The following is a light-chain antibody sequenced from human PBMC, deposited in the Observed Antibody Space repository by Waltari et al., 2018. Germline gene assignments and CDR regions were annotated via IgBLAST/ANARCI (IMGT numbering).Light chain of an antibody. CDR1: QSVSSRY. J-gene: IGKJ5*01. V-gene: IGKV3-20*01. CDR2: SAS. CDR3: QEFGSSPTVT. Sequence: IVLTQSPGTLSLSPGERATLSCRASQSVSSRYLAWYQQKPGQAPRVFIYSASGRATGIPDRFSGSGSGTDFTLTISRLEPEDFAMYYCQEFGSSPTVTFGQGTRLEIK.